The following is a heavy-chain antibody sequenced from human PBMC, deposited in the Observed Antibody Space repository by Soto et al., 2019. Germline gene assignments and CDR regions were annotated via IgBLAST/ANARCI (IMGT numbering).Heavy chain of an antibody. CDR2: IVVGSGNT. V-gene: IGHV1-58*01. J-gene: IGHJ6*02. CDR1: GFTFTSSA. CDR3: AAESGSDDYYYYYGMDV. Sequence: GASVKVSCKASGFTFTSSAVQWVRQARGQRLEWIGWIVVGSGNTNYAQKFQERVTITRDMSTSTAYMELSSLRFEDTAVYYCAAESGSDDYYYYYGMDVWGQGTTVTVSS.